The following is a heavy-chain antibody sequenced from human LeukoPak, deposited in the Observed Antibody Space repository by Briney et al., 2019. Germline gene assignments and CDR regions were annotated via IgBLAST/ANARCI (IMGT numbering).Heavy chain of an antibody. CDR3: ARDFSRGSYKGRDYYMDV. J-gene: IGHJ6*03. V-gene: IGHV3-30*04. CDR2: ISYDVSKT. Sequence: GGSLRLSCAASGFTFSTYAMHWVRQAPGKGLEWVAVISYDVSKTYYADSVKGRFTISRDNSKNTLYLQMNSLRAEDTAVYYCARDFSRGSYKGRDYYMDVWGKGTTVTVSS. D-gene: IGHD1-26*01. CDR1: GFTFSTYA.